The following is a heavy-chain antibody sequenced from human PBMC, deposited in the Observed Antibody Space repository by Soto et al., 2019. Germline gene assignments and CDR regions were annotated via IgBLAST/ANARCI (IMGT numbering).Heavy chain of an antibody. D-gene: IGHD6-13*01. CDR3: ARETIKQQLVLYFDY. J-gene: IGHJ4*02. Sequence: PGGSLRLSCAASGVTFSSYGMHWVRQAPGKGLEWVAVIWYDGSNKYYADSVKGRFTISRDNSKNTLYLQMNSLRAEDTAVYYCARETIKQQLVLYFDYWGQGTLVTVSS. V-gene: IGHV3-33*01. CDR1: GVTFSSYG. CDR2: IWYDGSNK.